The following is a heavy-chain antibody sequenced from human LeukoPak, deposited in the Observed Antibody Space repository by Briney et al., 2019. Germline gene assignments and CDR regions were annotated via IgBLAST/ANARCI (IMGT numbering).Heavy chain of an antibody. D-gene: IGHD3-22*01. CDR3: ASKYYESSGYYYFDY. J-gene: IGHJ4*02. CDR2: IIPIFGTA. CDR1: GGTFSSYA. V-gene: IGHV1-69*13. Sequence: SVKLSCKASGGTFSSYAISWVRQSPGQGLEWMGGIIPIFGTANYAQTLQGRVTITADESTSTAYMELSSLRSEDTAVYYCASKYYESSGYYYFDYWGQGTLVTVSS.